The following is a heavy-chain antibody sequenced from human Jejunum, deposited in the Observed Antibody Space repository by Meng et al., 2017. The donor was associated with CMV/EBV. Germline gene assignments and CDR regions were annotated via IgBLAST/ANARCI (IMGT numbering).Heavy chain of an antibody. CDR3: TRHSIVVVPAAGFDP. V-gene: IGHV3-73*01. Sequence: TLSDYTRNGVRQAPGKGLEWVGRIRSKTYSSATAYAASVKGRFIISRDDSKNTAYLQMNSLKTEDTAVYYCTRHSIVVVPAAGFDPWGQGTLVTVSS. CDR2: IRSKTYSSAT. J-gene: IGHJ5*02. CDR1: TLSDYT. D-gene: IGHD2-2*01.